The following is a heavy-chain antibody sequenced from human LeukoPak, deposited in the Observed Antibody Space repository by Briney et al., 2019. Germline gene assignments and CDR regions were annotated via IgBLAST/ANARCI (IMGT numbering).Heavy chain of an antibody. J-gene: IGHJ4*02. Sequence: GGSLRLSCSASGFTFSNYGMTWLRQTPAKGLEWVSAISGSGDTTYYSDSVKGRFTISRDNSKNTLFQQMNSRRVEDAAMYYGAKTDGYFDQWGQGTLVAVSS. CDR1: GFTFSNYG. CDR2: ISGSGDTT. CDR3: AKTDGYFDQ. D-gene: IGHD3-22*01. V-gene: IGHV3-23*01.